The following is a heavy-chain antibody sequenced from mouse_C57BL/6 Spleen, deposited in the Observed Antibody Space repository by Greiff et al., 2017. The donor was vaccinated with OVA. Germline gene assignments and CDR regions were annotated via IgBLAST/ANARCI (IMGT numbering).Heavy chain of an antibody. CDR1: GFTFSSYA. Sequence: EVQGVESGGGLVKPGGSLKLSCAASGFTFSSYAMSWVRQTPEKRLEWVATISDGGSYTYYPDNVKGRFTISRDNAKNNLYLQMSHLKSEDTAMYYCARDRTGTLDYWGQGTSVTVSS. D-gene: IGHD4-1*01. V-gene: IGHV5-4*01. CDR3: ARDRTGTLDY. CDR2: ISDGGSYT. J-gene: IGHJ4*01.